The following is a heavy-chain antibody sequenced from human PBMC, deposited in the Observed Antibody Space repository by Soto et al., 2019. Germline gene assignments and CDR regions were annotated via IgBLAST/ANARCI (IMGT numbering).Heavy chain of an antibody. D-gene: IGHD2-2*01. CDR3: ATEGVPAAIDAFDI. CDR2: IKQDGSEK. J-gene: IGHJ3*02. CDR1: GFTFSNYW. V-gene: IGHV3-7*04. Sequence: DVQLVESGGGLVQPGGSLRLSCAASGFTFSNYWMRWVRQAPGKGLEWVANIKQDGSEKYYVDSVKGRFTVSRDNAKNSLYLQVNSLRAEDTAVYYCATEGVPAAIDAFDIWGQGTMVTVSS.